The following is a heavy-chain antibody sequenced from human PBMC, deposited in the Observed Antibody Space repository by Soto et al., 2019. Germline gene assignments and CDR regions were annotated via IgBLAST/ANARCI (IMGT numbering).Heavy chain of an antibody. D-gene: IGHD5-18*01. Sequence: QVQLQESGPGLVKPSQTLSLACTVSGGSVGSGEYYYSWIRQPPGKGLEWIGYSYDSGITNYTPSLTGRVTMSLDRSNNQVSLKLRSVPAADTAVYFCARDVAHGYTENVWGQGTMVTVSS. CDR3: ARDVAHGYTENV. V-gene: IGHV4-30-4*01. J-gene: IGHJ3*01. CDR2: SYDSGIT. CDR1: GGSVGSGEYY.